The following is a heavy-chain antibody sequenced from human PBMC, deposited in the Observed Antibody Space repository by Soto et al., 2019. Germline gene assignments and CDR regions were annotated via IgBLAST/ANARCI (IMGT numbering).Heavy chain of an antibody. Sequence: GGSLRLSCAASGFTFSSYSMNWVRQAPGKGLEWVSSISSSSSYIYYADSVKGRFTISRDNAKNSLYLQMNSLRAEDTAVYYCARDATAYSSSPVNWFDPWGQGTLVTVSS. D-gene: IGHD6-6*01. CDR1: GFTFSSYS. J-gene: IGHJ5*02. CDR3: ARDATAYSSSPVNWFDP. CDR2: ISSSSSYI. V-gene: IGHV3-21*01.